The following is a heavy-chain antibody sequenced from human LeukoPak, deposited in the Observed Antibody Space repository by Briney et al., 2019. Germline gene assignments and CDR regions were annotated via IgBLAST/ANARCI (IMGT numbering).Heavy chain of an antibody. J-gene: IGHJ6*02. CDR3: ATWAFYHSLDV. Sequence: GGSLRLSCAASGFTFGAFAMHWVRQAPGKGLEWVSLIDKDGRSTYYADSVKGRFTISRDNSKNSLYLQMNSLRTEDTALYYCATWAFYHSLDVWGQGTTVTVSS. D-gene: IGHD1-26*01. CDR1: GFTFGAFA. CDR2: IDKDGRST. V-gene: IGHV3-43*02.